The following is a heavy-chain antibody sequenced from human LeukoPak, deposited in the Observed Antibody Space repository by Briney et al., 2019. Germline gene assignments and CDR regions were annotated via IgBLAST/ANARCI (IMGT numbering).Heavy chain of an antibody. Sequence: ASVKVSCKASGYTFTSYDINWVRQATGQGLEWMGWMNPNSGNTGYAQKFQGRVIMTRNTSISTAYMELSSLRSEDTAVYYCARGRFAGPRGRPPLQQLGGYWGQGTLVTVSS. J-gene: IGHJ4*02. D-gene: IGHD6-6*01. CDR2: MNPNSGNT. CDR1: GYTFTSYD. V-gene: IGHV1-8*01. CDR3: ARGRFAGPRGRPPLQQLGGY.